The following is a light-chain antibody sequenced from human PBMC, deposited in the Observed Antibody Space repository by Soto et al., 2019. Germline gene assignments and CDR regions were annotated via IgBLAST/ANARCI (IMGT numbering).Light chain of an antibody. CDR2: EAI. Sequence: QSVLTQPASVSGSPGQSITISCTGTSNDVGAFNYVSWYQQHPGKAPKVISYEAINRPSGLYNRFPGSTSGNTASLTISGLQAEDADDYYCNSNTTTSARVFGGGTKVTVL. CDR1: SNDVGAFNY. J-gene: IGLJ3*02. V-gene: IGLV2-14*01. CDR3: NSNTTTSARV.